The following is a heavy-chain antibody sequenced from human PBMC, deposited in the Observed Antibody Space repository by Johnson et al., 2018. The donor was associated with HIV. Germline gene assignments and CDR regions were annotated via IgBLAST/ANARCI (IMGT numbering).Heavy chain of an antibody. Sequence: QVLLVESGGGVMQPGKSLRLSCEASGFTFRSYAMHWVRQAPGKGLAWVAVITYDGRNKYYTDSVKGRFIISRDNSKNMTNLQMNGLSDEDTADYYCVRDQGSGWPTNAFDIWGRGTRVTVSS. CDR3: VRDQGSGWPTNAFDI. V-gene: IGHV3-30*04. D-gene: IGHD6-19*01. CDR2: ITYDGRNK. J-gene: IGHJ3*02. CDR1: GFTFRSYA.